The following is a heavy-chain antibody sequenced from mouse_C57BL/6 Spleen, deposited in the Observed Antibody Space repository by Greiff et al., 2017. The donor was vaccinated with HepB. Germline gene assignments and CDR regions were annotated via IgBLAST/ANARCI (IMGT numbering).Heavy chain of an antibody. CDR3: ARGNYDSFFAY. J-gene: IGHJ3*01. CDR2: IYPGDGDT. D-gene: IGHD2-4*01. V-gene: IGHV1-82*01. CDR1: GYAFSSSW. Sequence: VQLQQSGPELVKPGASVKISCKASGYAFSSSWMNWVNQRPGKGLEWIGRIYPGDGDTNYNGKFKGKATLTADKSSSTAYMQLSSLTSEDSAVYFCARGNYDSFFAYWGQGTLVTVSA.